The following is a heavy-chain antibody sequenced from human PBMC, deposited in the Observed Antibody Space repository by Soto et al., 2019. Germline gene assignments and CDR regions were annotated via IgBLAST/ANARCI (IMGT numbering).Heavy chain of an antibody. CDR1: GGSISSGGYS. Sequence: SETLSLTCAVSGGSISSGGYSWSWIRQPPGKGLEWIGYIYHSGSTYYNPSLKSRVTISVDRSKNQFSLKLSSVTAADTAVYYCASCPQNCITTSPCCLFFDYWGQGALVTVSS. V-gene: IGHV4-30-2*01. CDR3: ASCPQNCITTSPCCLFFDY. J-gene: IGHJ4*02. D-gene: IGHD2-2*01. CDR2: IYHSGST.